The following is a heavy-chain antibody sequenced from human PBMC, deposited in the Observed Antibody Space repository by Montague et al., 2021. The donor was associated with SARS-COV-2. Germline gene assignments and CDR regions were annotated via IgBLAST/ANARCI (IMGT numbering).Heavy chain of an antibody. V-gene: IGHV4-59*02. CDR2: FYGVGST. J-gene: IGHJ3*02. D-gene: IGHD1-14*01. CDR3: ARETMTADAFGI. CDR1: GASVSSSD. Sequence: SETLSLTCTVSGASVSSSDWGWIRQSPGKGLEWIGYFYGVGSTDYNPSLKSRVTISRDTSKNQFSLKVRSVTAADTAIYYCARETMTADAFGIWGQGTMVTVSS.